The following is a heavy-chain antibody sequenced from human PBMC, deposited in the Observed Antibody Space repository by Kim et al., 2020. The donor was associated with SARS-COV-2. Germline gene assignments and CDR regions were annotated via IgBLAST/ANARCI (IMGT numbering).Heavy chain of an antibody. D-gene: IGHD3-10*02. CDR1: GGSISSDGYY. V-gene: IGHV4-31*03. CDR3: GRSPVTMLFVVDAFDI. Sequence: SETLSLTCTVSGGSISSDGYYWSRLPPHPGQGLVWVGYIYYSGSSYYNPSLRSRVSISVATSKNQFSLSVSSVTAAATAFCSCGRSPVTMLFVVDAFDI. CDR2: IYYSGSS. J-gene: IGHJ3*02.